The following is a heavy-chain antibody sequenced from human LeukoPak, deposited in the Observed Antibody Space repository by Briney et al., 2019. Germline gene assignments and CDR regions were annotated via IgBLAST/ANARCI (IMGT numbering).Heavy chain of an antibody. CDR3: ARDIGGDEGGYFDS. D-gene: IGHD2-21*02. V-gene: IGHV4-59*01. Sequence: SETLSLTCTVSGGSIRSYYWSWIRQPPGKGLEWVGHIYYSGSIKYNPFLKSRLTISLATSKNQFSLKLTSVTAADTAVYYCARDIGGDEGGYFDSWGQGTLVTVSS. J-gene: IGHJ5*01. CDR2: IYYSGSI. CDR1: GGSIRSYY.